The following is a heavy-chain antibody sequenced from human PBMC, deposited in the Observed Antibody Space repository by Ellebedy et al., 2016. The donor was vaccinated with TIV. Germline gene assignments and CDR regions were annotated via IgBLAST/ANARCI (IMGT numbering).Heavy chain of an antibody. J-gene: IGHJ3*01. CDR1: GGSVSNGGFF. CDR2: IYHSGTT. Sequence: PSETLSLTCTVSGGSVSNGGFFWNWIRQPPGKGLEWIGYIYHSGTTNYNPSLKSRVTISLDTSKNQFSLTLSSVTAADTAVYYCAREGYDILTGYSGAFDLWGQGTMVTVSS. V-gene: IGHV4-61*08. CDR3: AREGYDILTGYSGAFDL. D-gene: IGHD3-9*01.